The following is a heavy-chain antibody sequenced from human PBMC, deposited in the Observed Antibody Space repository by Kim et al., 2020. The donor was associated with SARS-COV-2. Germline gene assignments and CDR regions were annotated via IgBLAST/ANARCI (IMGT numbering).Heavy chain of an antibody. Sequence: GGSLRLSCAASGFTFSTYGMSWVRQAPGKGLEWVAVISGNTVSTYYADSVKGRFTISKDSSKNTLYLQMNSLRAEDTAVYYCAKDVRAGSGYEIDWYFDLWGRGTLVTVSS. CDR2: ISGNTVST. J-gene: IGHJ2*01. CDR1: GFTFSTYG. V-gene: IGHV3-23*01. CDR3: AKDVRAGSGYEIDWYFDL. D-gene: IGHD5-12*01.